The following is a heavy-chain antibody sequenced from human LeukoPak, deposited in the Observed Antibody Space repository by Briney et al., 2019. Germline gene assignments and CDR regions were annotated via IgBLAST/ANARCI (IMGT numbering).Heavy chain of an antibody. CDR3: ARDLVDFWSGYSSYLHDAFDI. J-gene: IGHJ3*02. Sequence: PGGSLRLSCAASEFTFSSYGMHWVRQAPGKGLEWVAFIRYDGSNKYYADSVKGRFTISRDNSKNTLYLEMNSLRSDDTAVYYCARDLVDFWSGYSSYLHDAFDIWGQGTMVTVSS. V-gene: IGHV3-30*02. D-gene: IGHD3-3*01. CDR1: EFTFSSYG. CDR2: IRYDGSNK.